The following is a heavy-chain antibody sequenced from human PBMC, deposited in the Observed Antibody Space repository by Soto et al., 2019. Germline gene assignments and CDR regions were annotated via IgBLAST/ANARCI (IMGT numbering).Heavy chain of an antibody. CDR1: GGSIGSGSYY. CDR3: ARAGYDRDGGGYYYFDY. J-gene: IGHJ4*02. V-gene: IGHV4-31*03. CDR2: INYSGST. Sequence: QVQLQESGPGLVKPSQTLSLTCTVSGGSIGSGSYYWSWIRQHPGKGLEWIGYINYSGSTFYIPSLKSRVTTSIDTSTNQFSLKLSYVTAADTAVYYCARAGYDRDGGGYYYFDYWGQGTLVTVSS. D-gene: IGHD3-22*01.